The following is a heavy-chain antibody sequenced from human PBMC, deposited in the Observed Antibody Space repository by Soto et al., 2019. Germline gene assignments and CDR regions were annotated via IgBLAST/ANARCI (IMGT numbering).Heavy chain of an antibody. CDR1: GFTFSSYA. CDR2: ISGSGGST. Sequence: GGSLRLSCASSGFTFSSYAMSWVRQAPGKGLEWVSAISGSGGSTYYADSVKGRFTISRDNSKNTLYLQMNSLRAEDTAVYYCAKVGQRYCSSTSCDAFTYWGQGTLVTVSS. D-gene: IGHD2-2*01. CDR3: AKVGQRYCSSTSCDAFTY. V-gene: IGHV3-23*01. J-gene: IGHJ4*02.